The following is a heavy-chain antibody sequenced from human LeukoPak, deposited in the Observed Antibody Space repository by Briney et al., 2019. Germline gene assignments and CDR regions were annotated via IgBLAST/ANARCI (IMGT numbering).Heavy chain of an antibody. CDR3: VKTHYSEINYFDY. J-gene: IGHJ4*02. CDR2: ISSNGGST. CDR1: GFTFSTFT. D-gene: IGHD3-10*01. V-gene: IGHV3-64D*09. Sequence: GGSLRLSCSASGFTFSTFTMHWVRQTPGKGLEYVSAISSNGGSTYYADSMKGRFTISRDNSKNMLYLQMNSLRAEDTAVYYCVKTHYSEINYFDYWGREPWSPSPQ.